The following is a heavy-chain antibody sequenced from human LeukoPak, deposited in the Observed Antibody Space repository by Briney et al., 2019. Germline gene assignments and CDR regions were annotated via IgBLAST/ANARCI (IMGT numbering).Heavy chain of an antibody. CDR3: ARDAGYGDYFDY. CDR1: GFTFSRYS. Sequence: GGSLRLSCAASGFTFSRYSMHWVRQAPGKGLEYVSAISSNGGSTYYANSVKGRFTISRDNAKNSLYLQMNSLRAEDTAVYYCARDAGYGDYFDYWGQGTLVTVSS. CDR2: ISSNGGST. J-gene: IGHJ4*02. V-gene: IGHV3-64*01. D-gene: IGHD4-17*01.